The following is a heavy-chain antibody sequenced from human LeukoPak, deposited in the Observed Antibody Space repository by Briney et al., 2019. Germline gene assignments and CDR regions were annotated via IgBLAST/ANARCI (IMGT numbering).Heavy chain of an antibody. CDR1: GFTFSTFD. Sequence: GGSLRLSCAASGFTFSTFDMNWVRQAPGKGLEWVAVIWYDGSNKYYADSVKGRFTISRDNSKNTLYLQMNSLRAEDTAVYYCARAALRGLLWFGESEPYYFDYWGQGTLVTVSS. V-gene: IGHV3-33*08. CDR2: IWYDGSNK. D-gene: IGHD3-10*01. CDR3: ARAALRGLLWFGESEPYYFDY. J-gene: IGHJ4*02.